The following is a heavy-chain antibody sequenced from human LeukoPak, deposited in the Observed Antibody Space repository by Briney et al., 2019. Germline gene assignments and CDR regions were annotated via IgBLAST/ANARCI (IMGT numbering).Heavy chain of an antibody. Sequence: GGSLRLSCAASGFTFSSYSMNWVRQAPGKGLEWVSSISSSSSYIYYADSVKGRFTISRDNAKNSLYLQMNSLRAEDTAVYYCARVWQDYSGVDYWGQGTLVTVSS. V-gene: IGHV3-21*01. CDR2: ISSSSSYI. J-gene: IGHJ4*02. CDR3: ARVWQDYSGVDY. D-gene: IGHD2-21*01. CDR1: GFTFSSYS.